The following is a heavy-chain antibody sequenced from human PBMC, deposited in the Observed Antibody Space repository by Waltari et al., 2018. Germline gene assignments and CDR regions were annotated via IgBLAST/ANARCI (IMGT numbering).Heavy chain of an antibody. V-gene: IGHV4-39*01. J-gene: IGHJ4*02. Sequence: QLQLQESGPGLVKPSETLSLTCTVSGGSISSSSYYWGWIRQPPGKGLEWTGSIYYSGSSYYHPSLKSRVTISVDTSKNQFSLKLSAVTAADTAVYYCARRIEYYYDSSGYFYFDYWGQGTLVTVSS. D-gene: IGHD3-22*01. CDR3: ARRIEYYYDSSGYFYFDY. CDR1: GGSISSSSYY. CDR2: IYYSGSS.